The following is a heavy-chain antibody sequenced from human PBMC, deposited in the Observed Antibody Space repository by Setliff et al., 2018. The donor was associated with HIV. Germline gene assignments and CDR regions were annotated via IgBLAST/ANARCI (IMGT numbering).Heavy chain of an antibody. Sequence: QPGGSLRLSCIASGFTFSSYSMNWVRQAPGKGLEWVSTVVGSGLSTYYAASVKGRFTISRDNSKSALYLQMNSLRADDTAVYYCAKDDVPRDFDIWGQGTMVTVSS. CDR1: GFTFSSYS. CDR3: AKDDVPRDFDI. V-gene: IGHV3-23*01. J-gene: IGHJ3*02. CDR2: VVGSGLST.